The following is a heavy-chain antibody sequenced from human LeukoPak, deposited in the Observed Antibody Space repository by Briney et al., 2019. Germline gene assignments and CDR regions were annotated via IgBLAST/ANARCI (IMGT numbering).Heavy chain of an antibody. D-gene: IGHD2-2*01. V-gene: IGHV3-11*04. J-gene: IGHJ4*02. Sequence: PGGSLRLSCAASGFTFSSYAMSWIRQAPGKGLEWVSYISSSGSTIYYADSVKGRFTISRDNAKNSLYLQMNSLRAEDTAVYYCAGAYYCSSTSCLDYWGQGTLVTVSS. CDR2: ISSSGSTI. CDR3: AGAYYCSSTSCLDY. CDR1: GFTFSSYA.